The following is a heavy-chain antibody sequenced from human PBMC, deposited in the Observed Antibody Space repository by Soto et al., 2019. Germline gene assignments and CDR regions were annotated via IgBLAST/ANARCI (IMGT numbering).Heavy chain of an antibody. Sequence: GASVKVSCKAVGFTFGTSGVQGVRQARGQRLEWIGWIVVGSGITKYALRVQERVNITRDMSTKTAYMELGNLRSEDTAVYYCAEGLRGYNGYGAWGRGTLVAVSS. CDR1: GFTFGTSG. D-gene: IGHD1-26*01. V-gene: IGHV1-58*01. CDR3: AEGLRGYNGYGA. CDR2: IVVGSGIT. J-gene: IGHJ5*02.